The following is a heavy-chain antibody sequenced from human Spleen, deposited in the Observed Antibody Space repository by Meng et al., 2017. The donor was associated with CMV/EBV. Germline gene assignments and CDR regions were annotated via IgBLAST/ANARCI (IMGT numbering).Heavy chain of an antibody. CDR3: AKDSGSPEYYFDY. J-gene: IGHJ4*02. Sequence: GGSLRLSCAACGFSFSRCDISWVRQATRNGLGWVSGIASAGDTYCPGSVKGQFSISREYAKNSLSLQISGLRAEDTAVYYCAKDSGSPEYYFDYWGQGTLVTVSS. CDR1: GFSFSRCD. D-gene: IGHD1-26*01. V-gene: IGHV3-13*03. CDR2: IASAGDT.